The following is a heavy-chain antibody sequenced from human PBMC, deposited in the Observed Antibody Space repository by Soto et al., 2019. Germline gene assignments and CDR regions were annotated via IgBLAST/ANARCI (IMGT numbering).Heavy chain of an antibody. CDR3: VLGGLETGYYRDMDY. Sequence: QDHLVQSGGEVKKPGASAKVSCKASGYTFKNYGINWVRQAPGRGLEWVAWISASNGDTSYAQHLQGRVTGTTETLTNTAYMELRSLRPDDTAVYFCVLGGLETGYYRDMDYWGQGTLVSVSS. J-gene: IGHJ4*02. CDR1: GYTFKNYG. V-gene: IGHV1-18*01. D-gene: IGHD3-9*01. CDR2: ISASNGDT.